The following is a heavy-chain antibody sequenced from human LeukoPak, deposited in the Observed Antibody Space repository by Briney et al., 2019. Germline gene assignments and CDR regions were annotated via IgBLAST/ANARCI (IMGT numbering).Heavy chain of an antibody. J-gene: IGHJ4*02. Sequence: GGSLRLSCATSGFTFSSNWMSWVRHAPGRGLEWVANIKPDGSAEYYAASVKGRFTVSRDNAKNSLYLQMTSLRVEDTAIYYCAGANNSSWHNWGQGALVTVSS. V-gene: IGHV3-7*01. CDR2: IKPDGSAE. CDR1: GFTFSSNW. D-gene: IGHD2-15*01. CDR3: AGANNSSWHN.